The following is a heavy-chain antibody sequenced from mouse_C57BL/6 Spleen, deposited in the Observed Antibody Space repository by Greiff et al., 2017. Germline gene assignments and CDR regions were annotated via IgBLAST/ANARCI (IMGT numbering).Heavy chain of an antibody. CDR1: GYTFTSYG. CDR2: IYPRSGNT. Sequence: QVQLQQSGAELARPGASVKLSCKASGYTFTSYGISWVKQRTGQGLEWIGEIYPRSGNTYYNEKFKGKATLTADKSSSTAYMELRSLTAEDSAVYFCARAYYSNLHWYFDVWGTGTTVTVSS. V-gene: IGHV1-81*01. J-gene: IGHJ1*03. D-gene: IGHD2-5*01. CDR3: ARAYYSNLHWYFDV.